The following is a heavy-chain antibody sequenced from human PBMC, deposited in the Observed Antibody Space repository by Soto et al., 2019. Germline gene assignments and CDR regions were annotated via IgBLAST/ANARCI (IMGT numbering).Heavy chain of an antibody. CDR1: GFTFDNYA. J-gene: IGHJ1*01. D-gene: IGHD6-13*01. V-gene: IGHV3-9*01. Sequence: SLSLSCAASGFTFDNYAMHWVRLVPGKGLEWVSGINWNSGSIGYGDSVKGRFAISRDNAKNSLHLQMNSLSAEDTAFYYCVKDESINWYSGHFRHWGQGTLVTVSS. CDR2: INWNSGSI. CDR3: VKDESINWYSGHFRH.